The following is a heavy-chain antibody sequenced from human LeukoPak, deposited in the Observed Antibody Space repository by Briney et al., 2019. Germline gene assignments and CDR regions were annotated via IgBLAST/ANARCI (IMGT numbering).Heavy chain of an antibody. CDR3: ARAKEPYYYDSSGYAFDAFDI. Sequence: GESLKISWKGSGYSFTSYWIGWVRQMPGKGLEWMGIIYPGDSDTRYSPSFQGQVTISADKSISTAYLQWSSLKASDTAMYYCARAKEPYYYDSSGYAFDAFDIWGQGTMVTVSS. D-gene: IGHD3-22*01. J-gene: IGHJ3*02. V-gene: IGHV5-51*01. CDR1: GYSFTSYW. CDR2: IYPGDSDT.